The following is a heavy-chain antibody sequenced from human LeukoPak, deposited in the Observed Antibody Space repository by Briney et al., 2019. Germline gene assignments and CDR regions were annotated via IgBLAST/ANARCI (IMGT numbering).Heavy chain of an antibody. CDR3: AKYDLGILTGYDY. V-gene: IGHV3-23*01. Sequence: PGGSLRLFCAASGFTFSSYSMNWVRQAPGKGLEWVSAISGSGGSTYYADSVKGRFTISRDNSKNTLYLQMNSLRAEDTAVYYCAKYDLGILTGYDYWGQGTLVTVSS. D-gene: IGHD3-9*01. CDR1: GFTFSSYS. CDR2: ISGSGGST. J-gene: IGHJ4*02.